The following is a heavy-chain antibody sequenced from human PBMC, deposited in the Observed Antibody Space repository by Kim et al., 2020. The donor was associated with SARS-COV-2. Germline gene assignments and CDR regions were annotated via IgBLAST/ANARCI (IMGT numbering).Heavy chain of an antibody. Sequence: SETLSLTCAVYGGSFSGYYWSWIRQPPGKGLEWIGEINHSGSTNYNPSLKSRVTISVDTSKNQFSLKLSSVTAADTAVYYCWGLRYFDWLSQTYYYYGMDVWGQGTTVTVSS. CDR1: GGSFSGYY. D-gene: IGHD3-9*01. CDR3: WGLRYFDWLSQTYYYYGMDV. CDR2: INHSGST. J-gene: IGHJ6*02. V-gene: IGHV4-34*01.